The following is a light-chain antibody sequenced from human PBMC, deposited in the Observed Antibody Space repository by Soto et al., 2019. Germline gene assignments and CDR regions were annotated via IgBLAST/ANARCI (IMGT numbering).Light chain of an antibody. J-gene: IGKJ3*01. CDR1: ETISRHY. Sequence: EIVLMQSPDNLSLSPGERATLSCRASETISRHYIAWYQQKPGQAPRLLIFGASTRATGIPDRFSGSWSGTYFSLTISRLEAEDFEVYYCQNFGDSPFTFGPGTKVDIK. CDR2: GAS. V-gene: IGKV3-20*01. CDR3: QNFGDSPFT.